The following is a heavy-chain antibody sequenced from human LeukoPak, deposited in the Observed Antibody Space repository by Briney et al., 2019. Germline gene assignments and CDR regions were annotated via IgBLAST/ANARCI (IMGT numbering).Heavy chain of an antibody. D-gene: IGHD6-13*01. CDR3: ERPASTRADAFDI. CDR1: GVTVSSNY. V-gene: IGHV3-53*01. Sequence: PWGSLRLSCAASGVTVSSNYMSWVRQAPGKGLEWVSVIYSGGSTYYADSVKGRFTISRDNSKNTLYLQMNSLRAEDTAVYYCERPASTRADAFDIWGQGTMVTVSS. CDR2: IYSGGST. J-gene: IGHJ3*02.